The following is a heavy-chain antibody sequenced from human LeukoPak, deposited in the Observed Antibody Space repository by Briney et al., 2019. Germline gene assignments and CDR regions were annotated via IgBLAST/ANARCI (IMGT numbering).Heavy chain of an antibody. CDR2: ISGSGGST. Sequence: GGSLRLSCAASGFTFSTYAMTWVRQAPGKGLEWVSTISGSGGSTYYADSVKGRFTISRDNSKNTLYLQMNSLRAEDTAVYYCARERLRHFDYWGQGTLVTVSS. D-gene: IGHD4-17*01. CDR1: GFTFSTYA. CDR3: ARERLRHFDY. V-gene: IGHV3-23*01. J-gene: IGHJ4*02.